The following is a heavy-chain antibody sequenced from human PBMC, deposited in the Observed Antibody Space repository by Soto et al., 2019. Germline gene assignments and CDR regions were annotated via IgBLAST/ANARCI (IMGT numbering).Heavy chain of an antibody. V-gene: IGHV4-31*03. J-gene: IGHJ5*02. CDR3: AREGHSSWEWLDP. Sequence: QVQLQASGPGLVEPSQTLSLVCSVSGDPLSYGGYYWSWVRQPPGKALEWIGFVYHTGATYYHPSPASRVTMAVDRSKTEFSLKLTSVTAADTATYYCAREGHSSWEWLDPWGQGILVTVSS. CDR1: GDPLSYGGYY. CDR2: VYHTGAT. D-gene: IGHD1-26*01.